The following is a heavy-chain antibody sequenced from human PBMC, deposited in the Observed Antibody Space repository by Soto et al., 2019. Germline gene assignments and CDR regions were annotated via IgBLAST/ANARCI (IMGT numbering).Heavy chain of an antibody. CDR1: GVSISSANW. D-gene: IGHD2-8*01. CDR2: IFHDGTA. Sequence: SETLSLTCAVSGVSISSANWWTWVRQTPQRGLEYIGEIFHDGTANYYPSFERRVAISVDTSKNQFSLKLTSVTAADTAIYFCARLVYDTRLNYMYFDFWGQGALVTVSS. J-gene: IGHJ4*02. V-gene: IGHV4-4*02. CDR3: ARLVYDTRLNYMYFDF.